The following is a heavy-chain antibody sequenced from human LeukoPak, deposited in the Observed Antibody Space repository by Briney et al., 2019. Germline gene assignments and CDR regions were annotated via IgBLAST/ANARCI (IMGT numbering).Heavy chain of an antibody. CDR2: IYHSGST. D-gene: IGHD6-13*01. CDR1: GGSISSYY. J-gene: IGHJ4*02. V-gene: IGHV4-59*12. Sequence: SETLSLTCTVSGGSISSYYWSWIRQPPGKGLEWIGYIYHSGSTYYNPSLKSRVTISVDRSKNQFSLKLSSVTAADTAVYYCARVGIAAAGKGRNYLTYYFDYWGQGTLVTVSS. CDR3: ARVGIAAAGKGRNYLTYYFDY.